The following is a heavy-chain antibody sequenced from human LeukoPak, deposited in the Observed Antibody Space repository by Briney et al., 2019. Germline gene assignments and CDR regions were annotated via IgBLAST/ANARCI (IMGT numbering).Heavy chain of an antibody. Sequence: PGESLKISCKGSGYSFTCYWIGWVRQMPGKGLEWMGIIYPGDSDTRYSPSFQGQVTISADKSISTAYLQWSSLKASDTAMYYCARHCSGGSCYGYYYGMDVWGQGTTVTVSS. CDR3: ARHCSGGSCYGYYYGMDV. V-gene: IGHV5-51*01. J-gene: IGHJ6*02. D-gene: IGHD2-15*01. CDR1: GYSFTCYW. CDR2: IYPGDSDT.